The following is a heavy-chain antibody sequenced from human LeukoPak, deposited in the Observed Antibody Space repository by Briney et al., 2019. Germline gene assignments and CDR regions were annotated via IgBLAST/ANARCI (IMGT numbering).Heavy chain of an antibody. D-gene: IGHD2-2*01. CDR2: INHFGST. Sequence: SETLSLTCAVYGGSFSDYYWSWIRQPPGKGLEWIGEINHFGSTNYNPSLKSRVTISVDTSKNQFSLKLSSVTAADTAVHYCARFSPDIVVVPAADSLDYWGQGTLVTVSS. V-gene: IGHV4-34*01. CDR1: GGSFSDYY. CDR3: ARFSPDIVVVPAADSLDY. J-gene: IGHJ4*02.